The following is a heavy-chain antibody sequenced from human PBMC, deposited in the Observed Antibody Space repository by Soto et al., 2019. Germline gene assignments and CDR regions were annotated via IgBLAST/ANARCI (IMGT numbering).Heavy chain of an antibody. Sequence: QVQLVQSGAEVKKPGSSVKVSCKASGGTFSSYAISWVRQAPGQGLEWMGGIIPIFGTANYAQKFQGRVTITADKSTGTAYMELSSLRSEDTAVYYCAAPRVSYFYYYYGMDVWCQGTTVTVSS. CDR3: AAPRVSYFYYYYGMDV. CDR1: GGTFSSYA. V-gene: IGHV1-69*06. D-gene: IGHD1-26*01. J-gene: IGHJ6*02. CDR2: IIPIFGTA.